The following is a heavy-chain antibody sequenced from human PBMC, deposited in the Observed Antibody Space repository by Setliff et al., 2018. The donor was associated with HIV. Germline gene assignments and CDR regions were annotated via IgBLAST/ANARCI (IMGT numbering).Heavy chain of an antibody. CDR1: GFTFSAYA. J-gene: IGHJ6*02. D-gene: IGHD2-15*01. CDR3: TRGGPGGRFYYNGLDV. Sequence: GGSLRLSCAASGFTFSAYAMTWVRRAPGKGLEWVGFIRSRGYGGTSEYAAPVKGRFTISRDDSKSIAYLQVKSLKSEDTAVYYCTRGGPGGRFYYNGLDVWGQGTAVTVSS. V-gene: IGHV3-49*04. CDR2: IRSRGYGGTS.